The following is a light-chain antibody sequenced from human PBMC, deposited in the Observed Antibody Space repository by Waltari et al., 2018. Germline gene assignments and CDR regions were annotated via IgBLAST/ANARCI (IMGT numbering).Light chain of an antibody. V-gene: IGLV2-23*02. CDR3: AVWDDSLNGHVV. J-gene: IGLJ2*01. CDR1: SSDVGNYNL. Sequence: QSALTQPASVSGSPGQSITISCTRSSSDVGNYNLVSWYQKHPGQAPKCVIYEVSQRPSGVSDRFSGSKSGNTASLTISGLQSEDEADYHCAVWDDSLNGHVVFGGGTKLTVL. CDR2: EVS.